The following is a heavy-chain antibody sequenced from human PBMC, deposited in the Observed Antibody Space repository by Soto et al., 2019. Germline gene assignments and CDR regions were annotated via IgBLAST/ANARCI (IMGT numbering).Heavy chain of an antibody. Sequence: QVQLQESGPGLVKPSETLSLTCTVSGGSISSYYWSWIRQPPGKGLEWIGYIYYSGSTNYNPSLKSRVTISVDTSQNQVSLKLSSVTAADTAVYYCARGPELLRVDWFDPWGQGTLVTVSS. J-gene: IGHJ5*02. CDR2: IYYSGST. D-gene: IGHD2-15*01. CDR1: GGSISSYY. CDR3: ARGPELLRVDWFDP. V-gene: IGHV4-59*01.